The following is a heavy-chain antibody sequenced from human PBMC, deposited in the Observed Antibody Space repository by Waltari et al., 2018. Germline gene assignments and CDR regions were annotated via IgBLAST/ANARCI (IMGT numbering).Heavy chain of an antibody. Sequence: QVQLLQSGAEVKEPGASVKVSCRASGYSFTSVGISWVRLAPGQGLEWVGGVSPLNGTTNDAQNVQDRVTMTTDTSTSTAYMELRGLRFDDTAVYFCATDNLNAFHNWGQGTLVTVSS. CDR1: GYSFTSVG. CDR2: VSPLNGTT. V-gene: IGHV1-18*04. CDR3: ATDNLNAFHN. D-gene: IGHD1-20*01. J-gene: IGHJ4*02.